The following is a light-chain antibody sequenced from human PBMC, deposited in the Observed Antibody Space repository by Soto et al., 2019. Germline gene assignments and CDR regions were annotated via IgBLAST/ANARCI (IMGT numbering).Light chain of an antibody. V-gene: IGKV3-20*01. CDR3: QQYGRT. CDR1: QPVDYNY. J-gene: IGKJ1*01. Sequence: DIMLTQSPGTLSLSAGERATIPCRASQPVDYNYVAWYQQKPGQTPRLLIYAASYRANGIPDRFSCSGSGTDSTLTISRLDPEDFAVYYCQQYGRTFGQGTKVDIK. CDR2: AAS.